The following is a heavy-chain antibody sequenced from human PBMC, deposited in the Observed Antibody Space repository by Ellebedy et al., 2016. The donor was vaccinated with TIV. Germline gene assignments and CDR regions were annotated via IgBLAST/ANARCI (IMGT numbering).Heavy chain of an antibody. CDR1: GGSISSGGYY. Sequence: SETLSLTXTVSGGSISSGGYYWSWIRQHPGKGLEWIGYIYYSGSTYYNPSLKSRVTISVDTSKNQFSLKLSSVTAADTAVYYCARFCYYDSSGYPVDYYHGMDVWGQGTTVTVSS. CDR3: ARFCYYDSSGYPVDYYHGMDV. D-gene: IGHD3-22*01. J-gene: IGHJ6*02. V-gene: IGHV4-31*03. CDR2: IYYSGST.